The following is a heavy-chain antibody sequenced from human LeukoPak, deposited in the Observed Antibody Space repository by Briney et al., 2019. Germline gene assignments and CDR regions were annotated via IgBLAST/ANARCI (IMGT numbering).Heavy chain of an antibody. Sequence: ASVKVSCKVSGYTLTELSMHWVRQAPGKGLEWMGGFDPEDGETIYAQKFQGRVTMTEDTSTDTAYMELSSLRSEDTAVYYCATRYRDFDWLYNFDYWGQGTLVTVSS. V-gene: IGHV1-24*01. CDR1: GYTLTELS. CDR2: FDPEDGET. CDR3: ATRYRDFDWLYNFDY. J-gene: IGHJ4*02. D-gene: IGHD3-9*01.